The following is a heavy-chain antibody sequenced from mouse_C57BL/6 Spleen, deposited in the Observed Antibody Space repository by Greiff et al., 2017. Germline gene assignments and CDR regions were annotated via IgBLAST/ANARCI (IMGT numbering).Heavy chain of an antibody. V-gene: IGHV1-18*01. CDR1: GYTFTDYN. J-gene: IGHJ4*01. CDR3: ARQGFRYYYGSQTPYAMDY. D-gene: IGHD1-1*01. Sequence: VQLQQSGPELVKPGASVKIPCKASGYTFTDYNMDWVKQSHGKSLEWIGDINPNNGGTIYNQKFKGKATLTVDKSSSTAYMELRSLTSEDTAVYYCARQGFRYYYGSQTPYAMDYWGQGTSVTVSS. CDR2: INPNNGGT.